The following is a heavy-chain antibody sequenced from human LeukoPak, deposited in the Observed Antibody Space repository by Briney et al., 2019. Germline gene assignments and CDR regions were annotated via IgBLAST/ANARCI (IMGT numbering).Heavy chain of an antibody. J-gene: IGHJ3*02. CDR2: IKQDGSEK. Sequence: PGGSLRLSCAASGFTFSSYWMSWVRQAPGKGLEWVANIKQDGSEKYYVDSVKGRFTISRDNAKNSLYLQMNSLRAEDTAVYYCARVRRYCSGGSCYSYAFDIWGQGTMVTVSS. CDR1: GFTFSSYW. D-gene: IGHD2-15*01. V-gene: IGHV3-7*01. CDR3: ARVRRYCSGGSCYSYAFDI.